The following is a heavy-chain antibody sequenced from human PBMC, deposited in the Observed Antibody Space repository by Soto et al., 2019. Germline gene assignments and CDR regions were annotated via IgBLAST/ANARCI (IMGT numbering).Heavy chain of an antibody. CDR3: ARDSGDCRGGSCYSFDWFDP. J-gene: IGHJ5*02. V-gene: IGHV1-46*03. CDR1: GYTFTSYY. Sequence: QVQLVQSGAEVKKPGASVKVSCKASGYTFTSYYMHWVRQAPGQGLEWMGIINPSGGSTSYAQKFQGRVTMTRDTSTSTVYMELSSLRSEDTAVYYCARDSGDCRGGSCYSFDWFDPWGQGTLVTVSS. D-gene: IGHD2-15*01. CDR2: INPSGGST.